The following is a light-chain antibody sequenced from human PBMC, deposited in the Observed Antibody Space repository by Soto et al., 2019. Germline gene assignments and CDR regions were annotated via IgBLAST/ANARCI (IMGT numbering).Light chain of an antibody. CDR2: EVV. Sequence: QSALTQPPSASGSPGQSVTISCTGTKNDIGVYDFVSWYQHHPGKAPRLIIYEVVQRPSGVPDRFSGSKSGNTASLTVSGLQVEDEADYYCSSYAGSSNVFGTGTKVTVL. V-gene: IGLV2-8*01. CDR3: SSYAGSSNV. J-gene: IGLJ1*01. CDR1: KNDIGVYDF.